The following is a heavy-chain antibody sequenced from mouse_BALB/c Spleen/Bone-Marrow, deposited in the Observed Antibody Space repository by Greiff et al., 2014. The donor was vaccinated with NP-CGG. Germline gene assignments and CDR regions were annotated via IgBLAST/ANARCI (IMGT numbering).Heavy chain of an antibody. D-gene: IGHD4-1*01. Sequence: QVHVKQSGAELVKPGAPVKLSCKASGYTFTSYWMNWVKQRPGRGLEWIGRIDPCDSETNYNQKFKDKATLTVDKSSSTAYIRLSSLTSEVSAVYYCARNWVYFDYWGQGTPLTVSS. J-gene: IGHJ2*01. CDR1: GYTFTSYW. CDR3: ARNWVYFDY. CDR2: IDPCDSET. V-gene: IGHV1-69*02.